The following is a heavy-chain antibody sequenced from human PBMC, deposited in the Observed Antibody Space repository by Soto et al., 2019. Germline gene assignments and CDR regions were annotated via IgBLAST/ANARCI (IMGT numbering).Heavy chain of an antibody. D-gene: IGHD3-3*01. CDR3: TTQKTYYDFWSGYYTDDY. CDR1: GFTFSNAW. Sequence: GGSLRLSCAASGFTFSNAWTSWVRQAPGKGLEWVGRIKSKTDGGTTDYAAPVKGRFTISRDDSKNTLYLQMNSLKTEDTAVYYCTTQKTYYDFWSGYYTDDYWGQGTLVTVSS. CDR2: IKSKTDGGTT. V-gene: IGHV3-15*01. J-gene: IGHJ4*02.